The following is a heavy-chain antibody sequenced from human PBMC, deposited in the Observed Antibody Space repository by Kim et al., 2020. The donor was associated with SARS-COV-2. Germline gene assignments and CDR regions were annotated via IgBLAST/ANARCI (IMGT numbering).Heavy chain of an antibody. CDR3: ASFARVTYSSGYYRSLDY. J-gene: IGHJ4*02. V-gene: IGHV4-4*02. CDR2: IYHSGST. D-gene: IGHD3-22*01. Sequence: SETLSLICAVSGGSISSSNWWSWVRQPPGKGLEWIGEIYHSGSTNYNPSLKSRVTISVDKSKNQFSLKLSSVTAADTAVYYCASFARVTYSSGYYRSLDYWGQGTLVTVSS. CDR1: GGSISSSNW.